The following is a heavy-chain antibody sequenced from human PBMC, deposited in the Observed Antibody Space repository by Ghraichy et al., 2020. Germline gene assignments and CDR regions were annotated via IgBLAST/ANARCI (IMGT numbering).Heavy chain of an antibody. CDR3: ARIATIEGY. J-gene: IGHJ4*02. CDR2: INHSGST. D-gene: IGHD5-12*01. V-gene: IGHV4-34*01. CDR1: GGSFSGYY. Sequence: SETLSLTCAVYGGSFSGYYWSWIRQPPGKGLEWIGEINHSGSTNYNPSLKSRVTISVDTSKNQFSLKLNSVTAADTAVYYCARIATIEGYWGQGTLVTVSS.